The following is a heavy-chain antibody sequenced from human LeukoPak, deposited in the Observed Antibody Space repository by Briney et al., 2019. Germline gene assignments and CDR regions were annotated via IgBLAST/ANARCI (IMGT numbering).Heavy chain of an antibody. J-gene: IGHJ5*02. CDR3: ARDSIRVQTGTTP. Sequence: SETLSLTCTVFGGSMNINNYYWAWIRQPPVKGLEWSGSIYYTGTTYYNPSLNYRVTISVDTSKNQFSLRLTSVTAADTAVYYCARDSIRVQTGTTPWGRGTLVTVSS. D-gene: IGHD1-1*01. CDR1: GGSMNINNYY. CDR2: IYYTGTT. V-gene: IGHV4-39*07.